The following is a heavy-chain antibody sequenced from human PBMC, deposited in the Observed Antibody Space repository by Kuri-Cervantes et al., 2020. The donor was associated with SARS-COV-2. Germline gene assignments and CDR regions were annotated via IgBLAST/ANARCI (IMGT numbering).Heavy chain of an antibody. CDR1: GYSISSGYY. D-gene: IGHD3-9*01. CDR3: ARRSYYDFFTGYYIPFYMDA. J-gene: IGHJ6*03. Sequence: SETLSLTCAVSGYSISSGYYWGWIRQPPGKGLEWIGSIYHSGSTYYNPSLKSRVTISVDTSKNQFSLKLSSVTAADTAVYYCARRSYYDFFTGYYIPFYMDAWGKGTTVTVSS. V-gene: IGHV4-38-2*01. CDR2: IYHSGST.